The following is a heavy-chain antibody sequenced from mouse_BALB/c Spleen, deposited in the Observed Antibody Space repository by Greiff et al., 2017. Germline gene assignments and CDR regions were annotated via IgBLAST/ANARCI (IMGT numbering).Heavy chain of an antibody. CDR1: GYTFTSYW. CDR3: TRGAYYYGSTMDY. D-gene: IGHD1-1*01. Sequence: EVKLVESGTVLARPGASVKMSCKASGYTFTSYWMHWVKQRPGQGLEWIGAIYPGNSDTSYNQKFKGKAKLTAVTSTSTAYMELSSLTNEDSAVYYCTRGAYYYGSTMDYWGQGTSVTVSS. CDR2: IYPGNSDT. J-gene: IGHJ4*01. V-gene: IGHV1-5*01.